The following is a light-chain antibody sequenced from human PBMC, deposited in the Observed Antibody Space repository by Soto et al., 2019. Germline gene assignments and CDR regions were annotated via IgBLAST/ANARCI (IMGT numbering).Light chain of an antibody. CDR2: GAS. V-gene: IGKV3-15*01. CDR1: QSFATN. J-gene: IGKJ1*01. Sequence: EAVLTQSPATLSVSPGERVTLSCRASQSFATNLAWYQQRPGQTPRLLIYGASKRAIGLPARFSGSGSGTEFTLTITSLQSEDFAVYYCQQYNNWPQTFGQGTKVDIK. CDR3: QQYNNWPQT.